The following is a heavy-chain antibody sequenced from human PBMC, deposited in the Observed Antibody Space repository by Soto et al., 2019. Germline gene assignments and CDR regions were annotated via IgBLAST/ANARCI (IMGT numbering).Heavy chain of an antibody. J-gene: IGHJ2*01. CDR2: ISTTSSAI. CDR3: ARTGGPNYCSGTSSYAPNWYFDL. D-gene: IGHD2-2*01. Sequence: EVQLVESGGGLVQPGGSLRLSCADSGFTFSSYSMNWVRQAPGKGLEWVSYISTTSSAIFYADSVEGRFTISRDNARNSLYLQMNSLRAEDTAVYYCARTGGPNYCSGTSSYAPNWYFDLWGRGTLVTVSS. CDR1: GFTFSSYS. V-gene: IGHV3-48*01.